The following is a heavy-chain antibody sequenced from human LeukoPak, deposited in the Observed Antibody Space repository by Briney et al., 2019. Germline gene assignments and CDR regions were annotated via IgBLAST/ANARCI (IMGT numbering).Heavy chain of an antibody. CDR3: ARARSRITFGGIRHAFDI. Sequence: ASVKVSCKASGGTFSSYAMNWVRQAPGQGLEWVARIIPLLGITNHAQKLQGRVTVTADTPTNTAYMELSSLISDDTAVYYCARARSRITFGGIRHAFDIWGQGTLVTVSS. CDR1: GGTFSSYA. D-gene: IGHD3-16*01. CDR2: IIPLLGIT. V-gene: IGHV1-69*04. J-gene: IGHJ3*02.